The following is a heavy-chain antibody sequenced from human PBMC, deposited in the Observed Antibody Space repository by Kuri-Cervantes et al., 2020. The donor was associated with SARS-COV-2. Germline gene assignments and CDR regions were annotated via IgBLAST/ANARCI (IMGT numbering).Heavy chain of an antibody. CDR1: GASISRSNYY. D-gene: IGHD3-3*01. CDR2: IYYTGST. V-gene: IGHV4-39*07. CDR3: ARDPSLTTNGSPGFDP. J-gene: IGHJ5*02. Sequence: SETLTLSCTVSGASISRSNYYWGWIRQPPGKRLEWIGSIYYTGSTFYNPSLKSRVTISVDTSKNQYSLNLSSVTAADTAVYYCARDPSLTTNGSPGFDPWGQGTLVTVSS.